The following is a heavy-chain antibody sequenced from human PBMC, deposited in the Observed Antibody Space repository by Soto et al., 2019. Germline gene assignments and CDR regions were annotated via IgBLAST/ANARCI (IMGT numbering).Heavy chain of an antibody. CDR2: TYYRSKWYN. Sequence: PSQTLSLTCVISGDSVSNKNTAWNWIRQSPSGGLEWLGRTYYRSKWYNDYATSMKSRITISPDTSKNQFSLHPNSVTPEDTAVYFCARRFVDLGSAFDFWGQGTPVTVSS. J-gene: IGHJ4*02. CDR3: ARRFVDLGSAFDF. D-gene: IGHD3-10*01. CDR1: GDSVSNKNTA. V-gene: IGHV6-1*01.